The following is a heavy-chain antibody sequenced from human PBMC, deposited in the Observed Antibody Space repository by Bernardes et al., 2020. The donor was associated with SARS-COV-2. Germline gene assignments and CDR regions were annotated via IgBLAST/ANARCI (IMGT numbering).Heavy chain of an antibody. D-gene: IGHD4-17*01. Sequence: GGTLRLSCAASGFTFSSYWMSWVRQAPGKGLEWVANIKQDGSEKYYVDSVKARFTISRDNAKNSLYLQMNSLRAEDTAVYYCARDLTVTQGGYYYYYGMDVWGQGTTVTVSS. CDR2: IKQDGSEK. CDR3: ARDLTVTQGGYYYYYGMDV. J-gene: IGHJ6*02. CDR1: GFTFSSYW. V-gene: IGHV3-7*01.